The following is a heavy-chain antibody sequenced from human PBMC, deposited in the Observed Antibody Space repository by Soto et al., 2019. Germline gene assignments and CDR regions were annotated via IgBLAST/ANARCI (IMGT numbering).Heavy chain of an antibody. D-gene: IGHD5-18*01. CDR1: GFTFSNYG. CDR2: ISGSGGGT. CDR3: AKVFYSYGPLIYDTDV. J-gene: IGHJ6*02. Sequence: PGGSLRLSCAASGFTFSNYGMNWVRQAPGKGLEWAAGISGSGGGTYYAGSVKGRFTISRDNSKNTLYLQMNRLRAEDTAVYYCAKVFYSYGPLIYDTDVWGQGTTVTVSS. V-gene: IGHV3-23*01.